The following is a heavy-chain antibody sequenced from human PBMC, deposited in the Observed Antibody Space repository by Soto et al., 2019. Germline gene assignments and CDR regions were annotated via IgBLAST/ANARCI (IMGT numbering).Heavy chain of an antibody. CDR1: GYTFTSYG. D-gene: IGHD5-18*01. CDR3: AREVDSYGPPRLDAFDI. J-gene: IGHJ3*02. Sequence: ASVKVYCKASGYTFTSYGISWVRQAPGQGLEWMGWMNPNSGNTGYAQKFQGRVTMTRNTSISTAYMELSSLRSEDTAVYYCAREVDSYGPPRLDAFDIWGQGTMVTVSS. CDR2: MNPNSGNT. V-gene: IGHV1-8*02.